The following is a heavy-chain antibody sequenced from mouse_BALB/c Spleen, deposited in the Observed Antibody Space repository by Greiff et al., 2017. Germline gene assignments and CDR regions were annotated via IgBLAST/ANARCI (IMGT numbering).Heavy chain of an antibody. V-gene: IGHV3-2*02. Sequence: EVQLVESGPGLVKPSQSLSLTCTVTGYSITSDYAWNWIRQFPGNKLEWMGYISYSGSTSYNPSLKSRISITRDTSKNQFFLQLNSVTTEDTATYYCARGLRRGGYYFDYWGQGTTLTVSS. CDR1: GYSITSDYA. CDR3: ARGLRRGGYYFDY. CDR2: ISYSGST. J-gene: IGHJ2*01. D-gene: IGHD2-4*01.